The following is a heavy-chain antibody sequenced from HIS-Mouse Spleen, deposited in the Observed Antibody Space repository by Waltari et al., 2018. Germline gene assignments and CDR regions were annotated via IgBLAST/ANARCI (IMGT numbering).Heavy chain of an antibody. Sequence: EVQLVESGGGLVQPGGSLRLSCAASGFTFSSYDMHWVRQATGKGVGMVYAIGTAGDTYYTGSVKGRFTISRENAKNSLYLQMNSLRAGDTAVYYCARGYSNYVPYFDYWGQGTLVTVSS. V-gene: IGHV3-13*01. CDR2: IGTAGDT. J-gene: IGHJ4*02. CDR3: ARGYSNYVPYFDY. CDR1: GFTFSSYD. D-gene: IGHD4-4*01.